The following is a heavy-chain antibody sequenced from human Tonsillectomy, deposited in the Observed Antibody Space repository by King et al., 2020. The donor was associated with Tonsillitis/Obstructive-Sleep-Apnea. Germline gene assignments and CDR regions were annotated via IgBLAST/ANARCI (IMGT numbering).Heavy chain of an antibody. D-gene: IGHD6-13*01. Sequence: VQLVESGGGVVQPGRSLRLSCAASGFTFSSYGMHWVRQAPGKGLEWVAVISYDGSNKYYADSVKGRFTISRDNSKNTQYLQMNSLRAEDTAVYYCAKIAAAGNEDFDYWGQGTLVTVSS. V-gene: IGHV3-30*18. CDR2: ISYDGSNK. CDR1: GFTFSSYG. CDR3: AKIAAAGNEDFDY. J-gene: IGHJ4*02.